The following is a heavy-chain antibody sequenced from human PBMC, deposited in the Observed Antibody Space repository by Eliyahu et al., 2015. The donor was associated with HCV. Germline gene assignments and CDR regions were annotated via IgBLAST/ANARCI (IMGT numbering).Heavy chain of an antibody. CDR1: GXTFRNYX. V-gene: IGHV3-74*01. J-gene: IGHJ4*02. CDR3: TRGSDS. Sequence: EVQLVESGGGLVQPGGSXXLSCXASGXTFRNYXMSWVRQVPGMGLVWVXRISYDGGTTGYADSVKGRFTVSRDNAKNTLDLQMNNLRADDTAVYFCTRGSDSWGQGTLVTVSS. CDR2: ISYDGGTT.